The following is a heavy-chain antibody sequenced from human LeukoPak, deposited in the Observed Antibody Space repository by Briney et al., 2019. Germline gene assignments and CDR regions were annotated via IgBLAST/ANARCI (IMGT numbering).Heavy chain of an antibody. CDR3: ARGLYYYDSSGYLSYAFDI. Sequence: ASVKVSCKASGYTFTGYYMHWVRQAPGQRLEWMGWINAGNGNTKYSQEFHGRITITRNTSISTAYMELSSLRSEDTAVYYCARGLYYYDSSGYLSYAFDIWGQGTMVTVSS. J-gene: IGHJ3*02. CDR2: INAGNGNT. CDR1: GYTFTGYY. V-gene: IGHV1-3*03. D-gene: IGHD3-22*01.